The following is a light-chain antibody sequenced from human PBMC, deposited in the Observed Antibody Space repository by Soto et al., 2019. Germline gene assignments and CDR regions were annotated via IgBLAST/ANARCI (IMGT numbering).Light chain of an antibody. Sequence: DILMTQSPSTLSASVGDRVTITCRASQSLSIWLAWYQQKPGQAPKRLMYKASSLESGVPSRFSGSGSGTEFTLTISSLQPDEFATDYCQQYSTYPPRTFGQGTKVDIK. CDR3: QQYSTYPPRT. CDR2: KAS. CDR1: QSLSIW. V-gene: IGKV1-5*03. J-gene: IGKJ1*01.